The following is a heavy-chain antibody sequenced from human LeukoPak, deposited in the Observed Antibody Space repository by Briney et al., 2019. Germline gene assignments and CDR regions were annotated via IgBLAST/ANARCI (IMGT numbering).Heavy chain of an antibody. CDR3: ARVEICSGGSCCFDY. J-gene: IGHJ4*02. CDR2: IWYDGSNK. CDR1: GFTFSSYV. V-gene: IGHV3-33*08. Sequence: GGSLRLSCAASGFTFSSYVMHWVRQAPGKGLEWVAVIWYDGSNKYYADSVKGRFTISRDNSKNTLYLQMNSLRAEDTAVYYCARVEICSGGSCCFDYGGQGTLVTVSS. D-gene: IGHD2-15*01.